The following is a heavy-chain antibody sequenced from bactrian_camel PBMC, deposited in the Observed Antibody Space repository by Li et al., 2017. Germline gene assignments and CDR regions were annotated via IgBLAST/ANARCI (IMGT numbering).Heavy chain of an antibody. Sequence: VQLVESGGGLVQPGGSLRLSCVASGFTFDSYDMSWVRQAPGKGLEWVSAINSRGGSAYYADSVKGRFTISRDSAKNTVYLRLDSLKTEDMGMYYCAKTRREVTMVAGPEGEFGYWGQGTQVTVS. D-gene: IGHD6*01. J-gene: IGHJ6*01. V-gene: IGHV3S40*01. CDR1: GFTFDSYD. CDR3: AKTRREVTMVAGPEGEFGY. CDR2: INSRGGSA.